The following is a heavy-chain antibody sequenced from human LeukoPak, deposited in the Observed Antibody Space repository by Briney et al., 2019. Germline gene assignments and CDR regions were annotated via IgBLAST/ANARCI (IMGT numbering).Heavy chain of an antibody. CDR1: GFTFSSYS. CDR2: ISSSSSYI. V-gene: IGHV3-21*01. CDR3: ARDHYDSSGKYVGGY. D-gene: IGHD3-22*01. J-gene: IGHJ4*02. Sequence: PGGSLRLSCAASGFTFSSYSMNWVRQAPGKGLEWVSSISSSSSYIYYADSVKGRFTISRDTSKNTLYLQMNSLRVEDTAVYFCARDHYDSSGKYVGGYWGQGTLVTVSS.